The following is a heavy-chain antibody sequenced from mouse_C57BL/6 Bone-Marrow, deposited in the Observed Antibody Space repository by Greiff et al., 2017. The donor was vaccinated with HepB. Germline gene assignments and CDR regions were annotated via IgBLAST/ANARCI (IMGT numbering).Heavy chain of an antibody. D-gene: IGHD1-1*01. CDR2: ISNLAYSI. V-gene: IGHV5-15*01. CDR1: GFTFSDYG. CDR3: ARPHYYGSHWYFDV. Sequence: EVQLVESGGGLVQPGGSLKLSCAASGFTFSDYGMAWVRQAPRKGPEWVAFISNLAYSIYYADTVTCRFTISRENAKNTLYLEMSSLRSEDTAMYYCARPHYYGSHWYFDVWGTGTTVTVSS. J-gene: IGHJ1*03.